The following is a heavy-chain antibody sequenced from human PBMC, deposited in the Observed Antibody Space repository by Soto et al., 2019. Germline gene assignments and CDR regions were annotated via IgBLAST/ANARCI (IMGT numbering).Heavy chain of an antibody. Sequence: GASVKVSCKASGGTFSSYAISWVRQAPGQGLEWMGGIIPIFGTANYAQKFQGRVTITADESTSTAYMELSSLRSEDTAVYYCARDLFKADYGGGFDYWGQGTLVTVS. J-gene: IGHJ4*02. V-gene: IGHV1-69*13. CDR1: GGTFSSYA. CDR3: ARDLFKADYGGGFDY. D-gene: IGHD4-17*01. CDR2: IIPIFGTA.